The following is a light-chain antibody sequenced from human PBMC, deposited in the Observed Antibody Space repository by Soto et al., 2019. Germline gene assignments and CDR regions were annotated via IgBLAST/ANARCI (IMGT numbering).Light chain of an antibody. CDR3: TSYVGNDIWV. CDR1: SSDVGAYKY. V-gene: IGLV2-8*01. J-gene: IGLJ3*02. CDR2: EVT. Sequence: QSALTQPPPASGSPGQSVTISCTGTSSDVGAYKYVSWYQQYPGKAPKLMIYEVTKLPSGVPDRFSGSKSGNTASLTVSGLQAEDEAYYYCTSYVGNDIWVFGGGTKLTVL.